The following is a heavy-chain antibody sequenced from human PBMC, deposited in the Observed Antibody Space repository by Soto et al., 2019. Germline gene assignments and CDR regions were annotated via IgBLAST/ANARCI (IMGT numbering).Heavy chain of an antibody. CDR1: GGSISSGDYY. J-gene: IGHJ6*02. CDR2: IYYSGST. Sequence: QVQLQESGPGLVKPSQTLSLTCTVSGGSISSGDYYWSWIRQPPGKGLEWIGYIYYSGSTYYNPSLKSRVTISVDTSKNPFSLKLSSVTAVDTAVYYCARDPGTIFGVVTSHYGMDVWGQGTTVTVSS. V-gene: IGHV4-30-4*01. CDR3: ARDPGTIFGVVTSHYGMDV. D-gene: IGHD3-3*01.